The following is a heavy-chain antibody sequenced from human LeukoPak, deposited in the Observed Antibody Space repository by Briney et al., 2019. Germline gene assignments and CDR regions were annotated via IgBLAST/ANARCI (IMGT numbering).Heavy chain of an antibody. CDR2: IYYSGST. CDR3: ARDRFHGSNYYYMDV. Sequence: PSETLSLTCTVSGGSISSYYWSWIRQPPGKGLEWIGYIYYSGSTNYNPSLKSRVTISVDTSKNQFSLKLSSVTAADTAVYYCARDRFHGSNYYYMDVWGKGTTVTVCS. V-gene: IGHV4-59*01. D-gene: IGHD3-10*01. J-gene: IGHJ6*03. CDR1: GGSISSYY.